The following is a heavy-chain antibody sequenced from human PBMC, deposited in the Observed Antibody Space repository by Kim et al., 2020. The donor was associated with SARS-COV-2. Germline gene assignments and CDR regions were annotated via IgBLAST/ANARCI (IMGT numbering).Heavy chain of an antibody. Sequence: TDYAAPVKGRFTISRDDSKNTLYLQMNSLKTEDTAVYYCTTEGVESAFDIWGQGTMVTVSS. V-gene: IGHV3-15*01. D-gene: IGHD3-3*01. J-gene: IGHJ3*02. CDR2: T. CDR3: TTEGVESAFDI.